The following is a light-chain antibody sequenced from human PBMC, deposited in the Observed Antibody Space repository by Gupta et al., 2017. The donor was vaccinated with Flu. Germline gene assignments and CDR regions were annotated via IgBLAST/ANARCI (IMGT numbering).Light chain of an antibody. CDR1: SCYVVRYNY. Sequence: QXALTXPTXAXXPXXQSVXXXXXXTSCYVVRYNYVSWYHHPPGKAPKLRIYEVNKRPSGVCGRFSGSKSGNTASLTVSALQAEYESDYYCSSYAGYSQYVFGTGTRVTVL. CDR3: SSYAGYSQYV. V-gene: IGLV2-8*01. J-gene: IGLJ1*01. CDR2: EVN.